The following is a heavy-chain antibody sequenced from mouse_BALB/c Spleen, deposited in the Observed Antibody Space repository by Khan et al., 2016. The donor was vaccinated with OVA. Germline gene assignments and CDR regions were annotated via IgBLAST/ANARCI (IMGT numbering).Heavy chain of an antibody. V-gene: IGHV9-3-1*01. D-gene: IGHD2-10*01. CDR3: ARPPYFSYVLDN. CDR1: GHTFTKYG. Sequence: LVESGPELKKPGETVKISCKASGHTFTKYGMNWVKQAPGKGLKWMGWINTYTGEPTYADDFNGRFAFSLENSASTAYLQINNLKNEDTATYFCARPPYFSYVLDNWGQGTSVTVSS. CDR2: INTYTGEP. J-gene: IGHJ4*01.